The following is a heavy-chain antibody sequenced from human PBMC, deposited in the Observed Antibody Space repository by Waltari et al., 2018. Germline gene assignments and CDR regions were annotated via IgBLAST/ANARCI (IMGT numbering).Heavy chain of an antibody. J-gene: IGHJ4*02. CDR2: IYSGGST. CDR3: ARAGVEKLWPYYFDY. D-gene: IGHD5-18*01. Sequence: EVQLVESGGGLIQPGGSLRLSCAASGFTVSSNYMSWVRQAPGKGLEWVSVIYSGGSTYYADSVKGRFTISRDNSKNTLYLQMNSLRAEDTAVYYCARAGVEKLWPYYFDYWGQGTLVTVSS. CDR1: GFTVSSNY. V-gene: IGHV3-53*01.